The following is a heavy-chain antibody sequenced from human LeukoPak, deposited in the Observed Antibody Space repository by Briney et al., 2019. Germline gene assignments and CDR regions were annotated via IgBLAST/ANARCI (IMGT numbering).Heavy chain of an antibody. CDR2: IYYSGST. J-gene: IGHJ4*02. D-gene: IGHD1-1*01. CDR1: GGSISSYY. CDR3: ARVAGTTVGFDY. Sequence: NPSETLSLTCTVSGGSISSYYWSRIRQPPGKGLEWIGYIYYSGSTNYNPSLKSRVTISVDTSKNQFSLKLSSVTAADTAVYYCARVAGTTVGFDYWGQGTLVTVSS. V-gene: IGHV4-59*01.